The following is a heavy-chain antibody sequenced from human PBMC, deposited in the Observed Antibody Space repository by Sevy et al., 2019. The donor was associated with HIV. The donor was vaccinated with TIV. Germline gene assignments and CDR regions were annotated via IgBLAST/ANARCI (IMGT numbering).Heavy chain of an antibody. CDR2: ITGSGGST. J-gene: IGHJ6*02. CDR3: AKVGYCSSTSSYSIYYGMDV. D-gene: IGHD2-2*02. V-gene: IGHV3-23*01. Sequence: GGSLRLSCAASGFTFSRNAMSWVRQAPGKGLEWASGITGSGGSTYYADSVKGRFTISRDNSKNTLYLQMNSLRVEDTAVYYCAKVGYCSSTSSYSIYYGMDVWGQGTTVTVSS. CDR1: GFTFSRNA.